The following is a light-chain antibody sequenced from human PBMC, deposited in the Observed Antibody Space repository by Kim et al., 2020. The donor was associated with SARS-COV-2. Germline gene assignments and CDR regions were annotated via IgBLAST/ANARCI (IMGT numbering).Light chain of an antibody. CDR1: QSVSSN. CDR2: AAS. CDR3: QHYNNWTHDT. J-gene: IGKJ2*01. Sequence: IVMTQSPATLSLSPGERATFSCRAIQSVSSNLAWYQQKPGQAPRILTYAASIRATGIPARFSGSGSETVFTLTISILQSEDFAVYYCQHYNNWTHDTFGQRNQLEL. V-gene: IGKV3D-15*03.